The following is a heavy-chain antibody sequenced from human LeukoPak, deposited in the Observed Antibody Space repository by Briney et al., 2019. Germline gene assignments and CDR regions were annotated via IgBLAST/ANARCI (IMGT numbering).Heavy chain of an antibody. J-gene: IGHJ4*02. CDR1: GYTFTGYY. Sequence: VASVKVSCKASGYTFTGYYMHWVRQAPGQGLEWMGWIHPDRGGTNYARKFQGRVTMTRDTSISTAYMELSRLRSDDTAVYYCAREIVVVPAAAYYFDYWGQGTLVTVSS. V-gene: IGHV1-2*02. D-gene: IGHD2-2*01. CDR2: IHPDRGGT. CDR3: AREIVVVPAAAYYFDY.